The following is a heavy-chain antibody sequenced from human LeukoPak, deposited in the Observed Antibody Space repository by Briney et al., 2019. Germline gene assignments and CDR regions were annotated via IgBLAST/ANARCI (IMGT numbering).Heavy chain of an antibody. Sequence: SETLSLTCTVSGGSISSDYWSWIRQPPGKGLEWIGYIYYSGSTNYNPSLKSRVTISVDTSKNQFSLKLSSVTAADTAVYYCARYRYSSGWYPFDYWGQGTLVTVSS. D-gene: IGHD6-19*01. CDR2: IYYSGST. CDR1: GGSISSDY. V-gene: IGHV4-59*01. J-gene: IGHJ4*02. CDR3: ARYRYSSGWYPFDY.